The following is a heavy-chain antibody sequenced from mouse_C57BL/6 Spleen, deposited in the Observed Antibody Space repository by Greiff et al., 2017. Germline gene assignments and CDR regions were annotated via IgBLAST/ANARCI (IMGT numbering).Heavy chain of an antibody. CDR1: GYTFTSYW. Sequence: VQLQQSGAELVKPGASVKVSCKASGYTFTSYWMPWVKQSPGQGLEWIGRIHSSGSDTNYNQKFKGKATLTVDKSSSTAYMQLSCLTSEDSAGYYIAISWLLAKDYWGQGTSVTVSA. V-gene: IGHV1-74*01. CDR2: IHSSGSDT. J-gene: IGHJ4*01. CDR3: AISWLLAKDY. D-gene: IGHD2-3*01.